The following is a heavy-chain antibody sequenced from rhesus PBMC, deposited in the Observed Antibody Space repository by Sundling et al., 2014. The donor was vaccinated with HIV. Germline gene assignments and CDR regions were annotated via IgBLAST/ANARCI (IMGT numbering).Heavy chain of an antibody. CDR3: AIQYKYGLDS. V-gene: IGHV4-93*02. J-gene: IGHJ6*01. CDR1: GGSISSTNW. D-gene: IGHD1-44*01. Sequence: QVQLQESGPAVVKPSETLSLTCAVSGGSISSTNWWSWIRQSPGKGLEWIGTINSGTGNTYQKPSLKSRVSISRDTSKNQFSLKLRSVTAADTAVYYCAIQYKYGLDSWGQGVVFTVSS. CDR2: INSGTGNT.